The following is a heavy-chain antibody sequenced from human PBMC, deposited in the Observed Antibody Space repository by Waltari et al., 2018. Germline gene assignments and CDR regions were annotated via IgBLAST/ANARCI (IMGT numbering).Heavy chain of an antibody. D-gene: IGHD2-2*01. J-gene: IGHJ6*02. V-gene: IGHV4-59*11. Sequence: QVQLQESGPGQVKPSETLSLTCDVSRGSIRSHYWSWIRRPPGKGLEWIGYIYYNGATNYNPSLMSRVTISVYTANNQFSLKLTSVTAADTAVYYCARDRVVPADEPDYYGLDVWGQGTTVTVSS. CDR2: IYYNGAT. CDR3: ARDRVVPADEPDYYGLDV. CDR1: RGSIRSHY.